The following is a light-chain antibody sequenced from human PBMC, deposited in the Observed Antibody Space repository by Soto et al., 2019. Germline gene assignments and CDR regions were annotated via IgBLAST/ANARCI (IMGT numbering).Light chain of an antibody. CDR1: QSVGSK. V-gene: IGKV3D-15*01. Sequence: EIVMPQSPPTLSVSPGERATLSCRASQSVGSKLAWSQQRPGQAPRLLIYDASNRATGIPARFSGSESGTEFSLTISSLQSEDFAVYSCQQYGDWPGAFGGGTKVEIK. CDR3: QQYGDWPGA. J-gene: IGKJ4*01. CDR2: DAS.